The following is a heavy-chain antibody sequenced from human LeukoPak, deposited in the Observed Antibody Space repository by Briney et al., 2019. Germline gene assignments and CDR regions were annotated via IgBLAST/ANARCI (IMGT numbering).Heavy chain of an antibody. J-gene: IGHJ4*02. CDR3: AKVRGHYDYVWGSYPYFDY. CDR1: GFTFSSYA. D-gene: IGHD3-16*01. Sequence: GGSLRLSCAASGFTFSSYAMSWVRQAPGKGLEWVSAISGSGGSTYYADSVKGRFTISRDNSKNTLYLQMNSLRAEDTAVYYCAKVRGHYDYVWGSYPYFDYGGQGTLVTVSS. CDR2: ISGSGGST. V-gene: IGHV3-23*01.